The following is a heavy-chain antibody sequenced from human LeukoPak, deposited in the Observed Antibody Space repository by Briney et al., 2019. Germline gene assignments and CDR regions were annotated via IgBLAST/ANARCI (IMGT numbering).Heavy chain of an antibody. Sequence: GGSLRLSCAASGFTFSSYSMNWVRQAPGKGLEWVSYISSSSSTIYYADSVKGRFTISRDNAKNSLYLQMNSLGAEDTAVYYCARAEGSSSPYYYYYYMDVWGKGTTVTVSS. J-gene: IGHJ6*03. V-gene: IGHV3-48*01. CDR1: GFTFSSYS. D-gene: IGHD6-13*01. CDR3: ARAEGSSSPYYYYYYMDV. CDR2: ISSSSSTI.